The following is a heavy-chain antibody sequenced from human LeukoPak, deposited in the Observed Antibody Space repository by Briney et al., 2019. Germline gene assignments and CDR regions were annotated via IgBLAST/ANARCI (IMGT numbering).Heavy chain of an antibody. CDR1: GFTFSSYS. CDR3: ARDGYGGNYFDY. J-gene: IGHJ4*02. CDR2: ISSSSSYI. Sequence: RGSLRLSCAASGFTFSSYSMSWVRQAPGKGLEWVSSISSSSSYIYYADSVKGRFTISRDNAKNSLYLQMNSLRAEDTAVYYCARDGYGGNYFDYWGQGTLVTVSS. D-gene: IGHD4-23*01. V-gene: IGHV3-21*01.